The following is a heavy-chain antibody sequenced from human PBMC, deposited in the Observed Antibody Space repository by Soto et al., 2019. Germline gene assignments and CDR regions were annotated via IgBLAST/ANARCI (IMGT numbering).Heavy chain of an antibody. CDR2: ISGSGGST. CDR1: GFTFSSYA. J-gene: IGHJ4*02. D-gene: IGHD6-19*01. V-gene: IGHV3-23*01. Sequence: GSLRLSCAASGFTFSSYAMSWVRQAPGKGLEWVSAISGSGGSTYYADSVKGRFTISRDNSKNTLYLQMNSLRAEDTAVYYCAKDSSGAGFFDYWGQGTPVTVSS. CDR3: AKDSSGAGFFDY.